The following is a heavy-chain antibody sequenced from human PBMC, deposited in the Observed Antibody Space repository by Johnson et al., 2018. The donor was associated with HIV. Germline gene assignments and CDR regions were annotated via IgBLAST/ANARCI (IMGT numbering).Heavy chain of an antibody. J-gene: IGHJ3*02. D-gene: IGHD2/OR15-2a*01. V-gene: IGHV3-7*05. CDR1: GFTFRNYW. Sequence: VQLVESGGGVVQPGGSLRLSCAASGFTFRNYWMSWVRQAPGKGLEWVASIKQDGSEKYYVDSVKGRFTISRDNAKKSLYLQMNSLRVEDTAVYYCARLNIAFDIWGQGTMVTVSS. CDR2: IKQDGSEK. CDR3: ARLNIAFDI.